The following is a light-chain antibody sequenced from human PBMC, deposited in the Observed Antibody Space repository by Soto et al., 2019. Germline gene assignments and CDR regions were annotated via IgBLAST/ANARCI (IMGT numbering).Light chain of an antibody. J-gene: IGKJ2*01. CDR2: GAS. V-gene: IGKV3-15*01. Sequence: EIVMTQSPATLSVSPGERATLSCRASQGIGSTLAWYQQKPGQTPRLLIYGASTRATGVPARFSGSGSGTEFTLTINSLQSEDLAVYYCQQYGNSPPYTFGQGTKLEIK. CDR1: QGIGST. CDR3: QQYGNSPPYT.